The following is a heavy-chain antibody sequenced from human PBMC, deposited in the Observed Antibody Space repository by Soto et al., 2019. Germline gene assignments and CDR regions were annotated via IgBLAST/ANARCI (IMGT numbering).Heavy chain of an antibody. CDR2: ISGSGGST. Sequence: PEGSLRGSCAASGCTFSSYAMSWVRQAPGKGLEWVSAISGSGGSTYYADSVKGRFTISRDNSKNTLYLQMNSLRAEDTAVYYCAKVHSSGWTYFGYWGQGTLVTVSS. CDR1: GCTFSSYA. D-gene: IGHD6-19*01. V-gene: IGHV3-23*01. CDR3: AKVHSSGWTYFGY. J-gene: IGHJ4*02.